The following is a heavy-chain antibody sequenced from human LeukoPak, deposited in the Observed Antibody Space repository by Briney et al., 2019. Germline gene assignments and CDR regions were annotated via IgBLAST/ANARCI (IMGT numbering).Heavy chain of an antibody. CDR1: GGTFSSYA. CDR3: ARLRSSGRMNMDV. V-gene: IGHV1-69*13. CDR2: IIPIFGTA. D-gene: IGHD6-19*01. Sequence: ASVKVSFTASGGTFSSYAISWVRQAPGQGLEWMGGIIPIFGTANYAQKFQGRVTITADESTSTAYMELSSLRSEDTAVYYCARLRSSGRMNMDVWGQGTTVTVSS. J-gene: IGHJ6*02.